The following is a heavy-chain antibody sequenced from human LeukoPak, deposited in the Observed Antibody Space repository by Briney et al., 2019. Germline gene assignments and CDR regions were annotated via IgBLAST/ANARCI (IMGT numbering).Heavy chain of an antibody. CDR1: GGSISSYY. V-gene: IGHV4-4*07. D-gene: IGHD4-17*01. CDR2: IYTSGST. J-gene: IGHJ3*02. Sequence: SETLSLTCTVSGGSISSYYWSWIRQPAGKGLEWIGRIYTSGSTNYNPSLKSRVTMSVDTSKNQFSLKLSSVTAADTAVYYCASDYGDKRGGDAFDIWGQGTMVTVSS. CDR3: ASDYGDKRGGDAFDI.